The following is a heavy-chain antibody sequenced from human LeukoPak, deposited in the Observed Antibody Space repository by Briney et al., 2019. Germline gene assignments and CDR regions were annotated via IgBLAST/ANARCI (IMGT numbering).Heavy chain of an antibody. Sequence: LRLSCAASGFTFDDYAMHWVRQPAGKGLEWIGRIYTSGSTTYNPSLKSRLTISIDTSKNQFSLKLSSVTAADTAVYYCARDSGTTGEVKFDPWGQGTLVTVSS. D-gene: IGHD3-10*01. CDR1: GFTFDDYA. V-gene: IGHV4-4*07. J-gene: IGHJ5*02. CDR2: IYTSGST. CDR3: ARDSGTTGEVKFDP.